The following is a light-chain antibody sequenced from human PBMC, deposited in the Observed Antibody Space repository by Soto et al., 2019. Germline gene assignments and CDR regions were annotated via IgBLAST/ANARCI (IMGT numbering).Light chain of an antibody. CDR1: QSVTSNY. CDR2: GAS. Sequence: IVLTQSPATLSLSPGDRATXSCEAXQSVTSNYLAWYQQKPGQAPRLLIFGASKRATGIPDRFSGSGSGTDFTLIINRLEPEDVAIYYCQQYGGSPRITFGQGTRLEIK. J-gene: IGKJ5*01. CDR3: QQYGGSPRIT. V-gene: IGKV3-20*01.